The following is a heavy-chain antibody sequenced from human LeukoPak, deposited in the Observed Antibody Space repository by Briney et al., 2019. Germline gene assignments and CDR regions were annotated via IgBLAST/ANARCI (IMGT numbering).Heavy chain of an antibody. J-gene: IGHJ3*02. CDR2: IWYDGSKK. CDR3: ARDEAVMTTVLSDAFDI. Sequence: GESLKISCAASGFXFSSYGMHWVRPAPGKGLAWVALIWYDGSKKFYTDSVKGRFTISRDNSKNTLYLQMNSLRAEDTAVYYCARDEAVMTTVLSDAFDIWGQGTLVTVSS. V-gene: IGHV3-33*01. CDR1: GFXFSSYG. D-gene: IGHD4-17*01.